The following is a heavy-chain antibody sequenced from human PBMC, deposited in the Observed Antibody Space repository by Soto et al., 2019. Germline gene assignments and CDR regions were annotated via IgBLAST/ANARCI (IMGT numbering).Heavy chain of an antibody. D-gene: IGHD6-19*01. CDR2: IVVGSGNT. V-gene: IGHV1-58*01. CDR1: LFTFTISA. Sequence: SVXVSFKSSLFTFTISALHFFRQARGQRLEWIGWIVVGSGNTNYAQKFQERVTITRDMSTSTAYMELRSLRSEDTAVYYCAADQEWEKWMDNDFDIWGQGTMVTVSS. J-gene: IGHJ3*02. CDR3: AADQEWEKWMDNDFDI.